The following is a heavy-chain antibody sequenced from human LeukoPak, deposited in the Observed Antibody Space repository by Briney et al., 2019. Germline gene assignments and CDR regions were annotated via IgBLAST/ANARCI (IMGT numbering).Heavy chain of an antibody. D-gene: IGHD6-13*01. CDR1: RNTFNGNY. J-gene: IGHJ5*02. V-gene: IGHV1-2*02. Sequence: ASVKVSCKSSRNTFNGNYMHWVRQTPGQGLEWMGWINPNTGGTTYAQKFQGRVTVTRDTSISTAYMELSRLRSDDTAVYYCARDRPKAAAIHPWGQGTLVTVSS. CDR3: ARDRPKAAAIHP. CDR2: INPNTGGT.